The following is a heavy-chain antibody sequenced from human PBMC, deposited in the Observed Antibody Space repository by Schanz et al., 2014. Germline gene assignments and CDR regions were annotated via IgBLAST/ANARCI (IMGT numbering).Heavy chain of an antibody. V-gene: IGHV1-69*09. CDR2: IIPILGIA. J-gene: IGHJ4*02. D-gene: IGHD5-12*01. CDR1: EYTFTRHY. Sequence: QVQWVQSGADVKKPGTAVKVSCKASEYTFTRHYMHWVRQAPGQGLEWMGRIIPILGIANYAQKFQGRVTITADRSTSTAYMELSSLRSEDTAVYYCARAFGGYDPAGALDYWGQGTLVTVSS. CDR3: ARAFGGYDPAGALDY.